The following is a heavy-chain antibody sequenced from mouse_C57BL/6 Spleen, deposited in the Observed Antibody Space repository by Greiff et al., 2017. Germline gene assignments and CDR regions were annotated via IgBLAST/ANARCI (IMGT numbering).Heavy chain of an antibody. CDR2: IRDGGSYT. CDR3: ARGGVPSWFAY. CDR1: GFTFSSYA. V-gene: IGHV5-4*03. Sequence: EVKLVESGGGLVQPGGSLKLSCAASGFTFSSYALPWVRHTPATRLDWVATIRDGGSYTYYPDNVKGRFPLAIDNAKPYLFLQMSQLKSEDTAMYYCARGGVPSWFAYWGQGTLVTVSA. J-gene: IGHJ3*01. D-gene: IGHD5-1*01.